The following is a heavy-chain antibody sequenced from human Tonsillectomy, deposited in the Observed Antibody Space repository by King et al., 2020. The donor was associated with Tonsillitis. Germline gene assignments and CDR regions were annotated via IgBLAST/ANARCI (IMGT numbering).Heavy chain of an antibody. CDR2: INHSGST. CDR1: DGSFSGYY. D-gene: IGHD2-2*02. J-gene: IGHJ4*02. V-gene: IGHV4-34*01. CDR3: ARAEYGCSTSNCYIGRIDS. Sequence: VQLPQWGAGLLKPSETLSLTCAVYDGSFSGYYWSWIRQPPGQGLEWIGEINHSGSTNYHPSLKSRVTISVDASKNQFSLKLTSVTAADTAVYFCARAEYGCSTSNCYIGRIDSWGQGTLVTVSS.